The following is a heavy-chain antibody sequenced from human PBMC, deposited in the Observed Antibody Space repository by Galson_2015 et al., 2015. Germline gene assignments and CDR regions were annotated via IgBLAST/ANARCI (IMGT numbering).Heavy chain of an antibody. CDR3: ARGLGSTNKRDHRFDS. D-gene: IGHD3-10*01. CDR2: ISSVSSSI. J-gene: IGHJ5*01. CDR1: GFIFGTQS. Sequence: SLRLSCAASGFIFGTQSMNWVRQAPGKGLEWVSYISSVSSSINYADSVRGRFTIYRDNARNSLYLQMNNLRDEDTAVYYCARGLGSTNKRDHRFDSWGQGTLVTVSS. V-gene: IGHV3-48*02.